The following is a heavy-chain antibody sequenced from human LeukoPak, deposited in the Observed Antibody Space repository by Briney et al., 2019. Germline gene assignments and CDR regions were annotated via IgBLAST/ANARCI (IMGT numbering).Heavy chain of an antibody. D-gene: IGHD2-15*01. J-gene: IGHJ6*02. CDR3: ARDCSGGSCYLSEYYYYGMDV. CDR2: IIPIFGTA. Sequence: GASVKVSCKASGGTFSSYAISWVRQAPGQGLEWMGGIIPIFGTANYAQKFQGRVTITADESTSTAYMEPSSLRSEDTAVYYCARDCSGGSCYLSEYYYYGMDVWGQGTTVTVSS. CDR1: GGTFSSYA. V-gene: IGHV1-69*13.